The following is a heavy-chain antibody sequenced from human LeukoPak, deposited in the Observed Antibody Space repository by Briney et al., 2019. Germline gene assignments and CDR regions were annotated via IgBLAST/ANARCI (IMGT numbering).Heavy chain of an antibody. J-gene: IGHJ6*03. CDR3: AKTGLRFNPLYYYYMDV. CDR1: GFTFSSYS. D-gene: IGHD5-12*01. Sequence: GGSLRLSCAASGFTFSSYSMNWVRQAPGKGLEWVSSISSSSSYIYYADSVKGRFTISRDNSKNTLYLQMNSLRAEDTAVYYCAKTGLRFNPLYYYYMDVWGKGTTVTVSS. CDR2: ISSSSSYI. V-gene: IGHV3-21*01.